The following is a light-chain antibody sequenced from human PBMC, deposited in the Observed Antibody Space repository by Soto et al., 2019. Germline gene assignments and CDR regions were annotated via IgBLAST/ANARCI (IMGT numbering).Light chain of an antibody. Sequence: DIVLTQSPGTLSLSPGERATLSCRASQSVGSIYLAWYQQKPGQAPRLLIHGASNRASGIPDRFSGSGSGTDFTLTISRLEPEDFAVYYCQQYVGSPRTFGQGTKVDIK. J-gene: IGKJ1*01. CDR2: GAS. CDR3: QQYVGSPRT. CDR1: QSVGSIY. V-gene: IGKV3-20*01.